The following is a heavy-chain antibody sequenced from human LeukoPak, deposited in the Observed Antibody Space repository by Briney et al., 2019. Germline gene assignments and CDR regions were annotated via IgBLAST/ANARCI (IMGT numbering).Heavy chain of an antibody. CDR2: IRYDGSNK. J-gene: IGHJ4*02. V-gene: IGHV3-30*02. CDR1: GFTFSSYG. CDR3: ARAAGGYQLPFN. Sequence: PGGSLRLSCAASGFTFSSYGMHWVRQAPGKGLEWVAFIRYDGSNKYYADSVKGRFTISRDNSKNTLYLQMSSLRAEDTAVYYCARAAGGYQLPFNWGQGTLVTVSS. D-gene: IGHD2-2*01.